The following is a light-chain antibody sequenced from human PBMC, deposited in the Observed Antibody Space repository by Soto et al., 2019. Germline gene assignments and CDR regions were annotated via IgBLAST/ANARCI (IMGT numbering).Light chain of an antibody. V-gene: IGKV4-1*01. Sequence: DIVMTQSPDSLAVSLGERATVNCKSSQSLLYSLDNKNYLTWYQQKPGQSPKLLIYWASTRASGVPDRFSGSGSGTEFTLTISSLQAEDVAVYYCQQYYTTPRTFGQGTKVEIK. J-gene: IGKJ1*01. CDR2: WAS. CDR3: QQYYTTPRT. CDR1: QSLLYSLDNKNY.